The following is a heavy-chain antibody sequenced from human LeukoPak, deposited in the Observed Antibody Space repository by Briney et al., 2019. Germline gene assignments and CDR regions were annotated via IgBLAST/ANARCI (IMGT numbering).Heavy chain of an antibody. CDR1: GDSINSYH. CDR3: ARDDSSRDDSGGYHY. V-gene: IGHV4-4*07. J-gene: IGHJ4*02. CDR2: IHMSGST. Sequence: PSETLSLTCTVSGDSINSYHWSWIRQPAGKGLAWIGRIHMSGSTNYNTSLRSRVAISMDNSKNQFSLKLKSVTAADTAVYYCARDDSSRDDSGGYHYWGQGTLVTISS. D-gene: IGHD3-22*01.